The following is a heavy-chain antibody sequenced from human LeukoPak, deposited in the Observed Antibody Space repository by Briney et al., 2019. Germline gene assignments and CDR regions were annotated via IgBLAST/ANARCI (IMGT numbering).Heavy chain of an antibody. Sequence: GGSLRLSCAASGFTFSSYGMTWVRQAPGKGLEWVSYISSSSSTIYYADSVKGRFTISRDNAKNSLYLQMNSLKSEDTAVYYCTTYGSGRKFDYWGQGILVTVSS. J-gene: IGHJ4*02. CDR1: GFTFSSYG. D-gene: IGHD3-10*01. CDR3: TTYGSGRKFDY. CDR2: ISSSSSTI. V-gene: IGHV3-48*01.